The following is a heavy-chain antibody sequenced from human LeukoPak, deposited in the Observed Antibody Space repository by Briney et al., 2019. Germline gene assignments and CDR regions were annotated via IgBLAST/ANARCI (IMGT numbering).Heavy chain of an antibody. J-gene: IGHJ6*01. V-gene: IGHV1-18*01. CDR1: GYTFTSYG. CDR3: ARDPGVLRFLEWFPTMDV. CDR2: ISAYNGNT. Sequence: ASVKVSCKASGYTFTSYGISWVRQAPGQGLEWMGWISAYNGNTNYAQKLQGRVTMTTDTSTSTAYMELMSLRSDDTAVYYCARDPGVLRFLEWFPTMDVWGQGTTVTVSS. D-gene: IGHD3-3*01.